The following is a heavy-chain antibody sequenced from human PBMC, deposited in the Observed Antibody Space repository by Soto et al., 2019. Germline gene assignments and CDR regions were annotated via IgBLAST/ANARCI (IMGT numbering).Heavy chain of an antibody. V-gene: IGHV1-69*13. CDR1: GGTFSSYA. D-gene: IGHD4-17*01. CDR2: IIPIFGTA. J-gene: IGHJ6*02. CDR3: ARSPPSTVVTPYYYYGMDV. Sequence: ASVKVSCKASGGTFSSYAISWVRQAPGQGLEWMGGIIPIFGTANYAQKFQGRVTITADESTGTAYMELSSLRSEDTAVYYCARSPPSTVVTPYYYYGMDVWGQGTTVTVSS.